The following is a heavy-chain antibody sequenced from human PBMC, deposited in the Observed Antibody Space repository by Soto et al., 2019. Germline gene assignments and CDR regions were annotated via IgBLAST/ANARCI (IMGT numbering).Heavy chain of an antibody. Sequence: GGSLRLSCAASGFTFSDYYMSWIRQAPGKGLEWVSYISSSGSTIYYADSVKGRFTNSRDNAKNSLYLQMNSLRAEDTAVYYCARVSAVPLIYSSGWYFAFDIWGQGTMVTVSS. CDR2: ISSSGSTI. CDR1: GFTFSDYY. V-gene: IGHV3-11*01. CDR3: ARVSAVPLIYSSGWYFAFDI. J-gene: IGHJ3*02. D-gene: IGHD6-19*01.